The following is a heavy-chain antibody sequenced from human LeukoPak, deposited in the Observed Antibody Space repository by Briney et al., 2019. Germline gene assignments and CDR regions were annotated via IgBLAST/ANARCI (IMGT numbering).Heavy chain of an antibody. V-gene: IGHV3-21*01. D-gene: IGHD6-13*01. CDR1: GFSFSNYN. J-gene: IGHJ2*01. Sequence: GGSLRLSCAASGFSFSNYNINWVRQAPGKGLEWVSSISTSSTYIFYADSVKGRFTISRDNAKNSLYLQMNSLRADDTAVYYCARAAYSSTWYSRYFDLWGRGTLVTVSS. CDR2: ISTSSTYI. CDR3: ARAAYSSTWYSRYFDL.